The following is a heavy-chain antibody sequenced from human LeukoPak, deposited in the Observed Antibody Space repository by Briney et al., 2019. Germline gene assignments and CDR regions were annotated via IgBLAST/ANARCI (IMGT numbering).Heavy chain of an antibody. D-gene: IGHD3-9*01. CDR2: INHSGST. J-gene: IGHJ4*02. Sequence: SETLSLTCAVYGGSFSGYYWSWIRQPPGKGLEWIGEINHSGSTNYNPSLKSRVTISVDTSKNQFSLKLSSVSAADTAVYYCARLNCCVLRYFDWEERRGFDYWGQGTLVTVSS. CDR1: GGSFSGYY. V-gene: IGHV4-34*01. CDR3: ARLNCCVLRYFDWEERRGFDY.